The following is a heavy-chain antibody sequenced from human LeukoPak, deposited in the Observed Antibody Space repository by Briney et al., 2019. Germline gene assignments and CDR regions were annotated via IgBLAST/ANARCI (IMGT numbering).Heavy chain of an antibody. CDR1: GYTFTGYY. Sequence: ASVKVSCKASGYTFTGYYMHWVRQAPGQGLEWMGWINPNSGGTNYAQKSQGKVTMTRDTSISTAYMELSRLRSDDTAVYYCAREGGSSGWDYEELNYWGQGTLVTVSS. CDR2: INPNSGGT. D-gene: IGHD6-19*01. V-gene: IGHV1-2*02. CDR3: AREGGSSGWDYEELNY. J-gene: IGHJ4*02.